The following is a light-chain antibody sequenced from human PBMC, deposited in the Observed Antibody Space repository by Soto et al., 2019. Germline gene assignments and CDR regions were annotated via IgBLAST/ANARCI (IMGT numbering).Light chain of an antibody. CDR3: QQYNSYS. V-gene: IGKV1-5*01. CDR2: AAS. CDR1: QSISSW. Sequence: DIQMTQSPSTLSASVGDGVTITCRASQSISSWLAWYQQKPGKAPKLLIYAASNLQSGVPSRFSGSGSGTEFTLTISSLQPDDFATYYCQQYNSYSFGQGTKWIS. J-gene: IGKJ1*01.